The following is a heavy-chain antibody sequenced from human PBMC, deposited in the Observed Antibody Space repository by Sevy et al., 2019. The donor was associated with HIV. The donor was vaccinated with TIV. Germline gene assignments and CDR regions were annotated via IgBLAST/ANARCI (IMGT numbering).Heavy chain of an antibody. D-gene: IGHD6-19*01. Sequence: GSLRLSCAASGFTFSSYAMSWVRQAPGKGLEWVSAISGSGGSTYYADSVKGRFTISRDNSKNTLYLQMNSLRAEDTAVYYCAKSPAYSSGWYGGGDYWGQGTLVTVSS. CDR2: ISGSGGST. J-gene: IGHJ4*02. CDR1: GFTFSSYA. V-gene: IGHV3-23*01. CDR3: AKSPAYSSGWYGGGDY.